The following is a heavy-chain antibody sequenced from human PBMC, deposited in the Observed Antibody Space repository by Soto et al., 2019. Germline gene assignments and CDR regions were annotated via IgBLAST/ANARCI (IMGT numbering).Heavy chain of an antibody. Sequence: QVQLVESGGGVVQPGRSLRVSCAASGFTFSSYTMHWVRQAPGEGLEWVALISYDGSNEYYAASVKGRFTISRDNSKNSLYLKMNSLRAEDTAVYYCASGHYVWGSYRYPHFDYWGQGTLVTVSS. CDR1: GFTFSSYT. CDR2: ISYDGSNE. J-gene: IGHJ4*02. CDR3: ASGHYVWGSYRYPHFDY. V-gene: IGHV3-30-3*01. D-gene: IGHD3-16*02.